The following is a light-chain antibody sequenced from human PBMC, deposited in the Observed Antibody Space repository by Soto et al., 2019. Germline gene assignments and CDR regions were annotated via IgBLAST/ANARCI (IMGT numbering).Light chain of an antibody. CDR3: QQYSTSEIT. CDR2: AAS. Sequence: EFVLTQSPGTLSLSPGERATLSCRASQSVSNSYVAWYQQKSGQAPRLLIYAASSRVTGIPDRFSGSGSGTDFTLTISRLEPEDFAVFYCQQYSTSEITFGQGTLLE. J-gene: IGKJ5*01. CDR1: QSVSNSY. V-gene: IGKV3-20*01.